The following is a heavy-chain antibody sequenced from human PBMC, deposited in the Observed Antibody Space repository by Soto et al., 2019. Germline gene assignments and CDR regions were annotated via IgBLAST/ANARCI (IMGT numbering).Heavy chain of an antibody. Sequence: EVQLVESGGGLVQPGGSLRLSCVASEFTVSSNYMSWVRQAPGKGLEWVSVIYSGTSTYYADSVKGRFTISRDNFKNTLYLQMNSLRVEDMAVYYCARDQGDPVNLVRGFMFRDDWYFDLWGRGTLVTVSS. V-gene: IGHV3-66*01. CDR3: ARDQGDPVNLVRGFMFRDDWYFDL. J-gene: IGHJ2*01. CDR2: IYSGTST. D-gene: IGHD3-10*01. CDR1: EFTVSSNY.